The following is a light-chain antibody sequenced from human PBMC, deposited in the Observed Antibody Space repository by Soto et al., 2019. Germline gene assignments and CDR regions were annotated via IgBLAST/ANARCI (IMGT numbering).Light chain of an antibody. V-gene: IGKV3-15*01. Sequence: EIVMTQSPGTLSVSPGERVTLSCRASQSVSYKVAWYQQKPGQVPRVLIYDASTRATGIPPRFSGSRSGTEFTLTISSLQSEDFAVYYCQQYNNWPPWTFGQGTKVDIK. J-gene: IGKJ1*01. CDR2: DAS. CDR1: QSVSYK. CDR3: QQYNNWPPWT.